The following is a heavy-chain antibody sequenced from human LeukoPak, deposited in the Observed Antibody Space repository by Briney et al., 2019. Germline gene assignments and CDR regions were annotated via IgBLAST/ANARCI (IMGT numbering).Heavy chain of an antibody. D-gene: IGHD5-24*01. CDR1: GYTFSDYG. CDR2: ISPYNGNT. J-gene: IGHJ4*02. CDR3: ARGGQDGKLDY. Sequence: GASVKVSCKTSGYTFSDYGISWVRQAPGQGLEWMGRISPYNGNTNLAQKFQGRVTMTTDTSTSTAYMELRSLRSDDTAMYYCARGGQDGKLDYWGQGTLVTVSS. V-gene: IGHV1-18*04.